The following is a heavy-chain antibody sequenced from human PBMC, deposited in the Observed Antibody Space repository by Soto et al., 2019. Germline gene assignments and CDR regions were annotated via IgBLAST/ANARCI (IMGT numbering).Heavy chain of an antibody. Sequence: PGGSLRLSCAASGFTFSSYAMSWVRQAPGKGLEWVSAISGSGGSTYYADSVKGRFTISRDNSKNTLYLQMNSLRVEDTAVYYCAKGLSRVDTAMLWGQGTLVTVSS. CDR1: GFTFSSYA. D-gene: IGHD5-18*01. CDR3: AKGLSRVDTAML. V-gene: IGHV3-23*01. J-gene: IGHJ4*02. CDR2: ISGSGGST.